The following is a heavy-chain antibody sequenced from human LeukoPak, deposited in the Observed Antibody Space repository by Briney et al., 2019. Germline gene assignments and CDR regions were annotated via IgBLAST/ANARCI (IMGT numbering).Heavy chain of an antibody. D-gene: IGHD5-24*01. J-gene: IGHJ4*02. CDR2: ISGSGGST. V-gene: IGHV3-23*01. CDR3: AKRDDYNSGSFDC. CDR1: GFTFSNYA. Sequence: GGSLRLSCAASGFTFSNYAMTWVRQAPGKGLEWVSTISGSGGSTYYADSVKGRFTISGDNSKNTLYLQMNSLRAEDTAVYYCAKRDDYNSGSFDCWGQGTLVTVSS.